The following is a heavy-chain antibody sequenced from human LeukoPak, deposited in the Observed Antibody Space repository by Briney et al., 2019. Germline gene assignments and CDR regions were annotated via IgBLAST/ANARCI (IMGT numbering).Heavy chain of an antibody. D-gene: IGHD1-26*01. CDR3: AKDLTVGATIDWFDP. V-gene: IGHV3-33*06. J-gene: IGHJ5*02. CDR2: IWYDGSNK. CDR1: GFTFSSYG. Sequence: PGRSLRLSCAASGFTFSSYGMHWVRQAPGKGLEWVAVIWYDGSNKYYADSVKGRSTISRDNSKNTLYLQMNSLRAEDTAVYYCAKDLTVGATIDWFDPWGQGTLVTVSS.